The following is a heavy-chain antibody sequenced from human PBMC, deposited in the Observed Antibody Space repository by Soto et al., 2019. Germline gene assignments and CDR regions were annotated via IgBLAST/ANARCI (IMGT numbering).Heavy chain of an antibody. CDR2: INPNSVGT. D-gene: IGHD1-20*01. CDR1: GYTFTSYY. V-gene: IGHV1-2*02. Sequence: GASVKVSCKASGYTFTSYYMHWVRQAPGQGLEWMGWINPNSVGTNYAQKFQGRVTMTRDTSISTAYMELSRLRSDDTAVYYCAGGITGTTGYCYYYGMDVWGQGTTVTVSS. J-gene: IGHJ6*02. CDR3: AGGITGTTGYCYYYGMDV.